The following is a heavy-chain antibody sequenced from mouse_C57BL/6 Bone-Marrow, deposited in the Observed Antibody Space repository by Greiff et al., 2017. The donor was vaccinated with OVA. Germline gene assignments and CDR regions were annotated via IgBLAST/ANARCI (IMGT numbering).Heavy chain of an antibody. CDR1: GFTFNTYA. D-gene: IGHD1-1*01. J-gene: IGHJ1*03. CDR3: VRDPYYGSSHWYFDV. V-gene: IGHV10-3*01. CDR2: IRSKSSNYAT. Sequence: EVKLVESGGGLVQPKGSLKLSCAASGFTFNTYAMHWVRQAPGKGLEWVARIRSKSSNYATYYADSVKDRFTISRDDSQSMRYLQMNNLKTEDTAMYYCVRDPYYGSSHWYFDVWGTGTTVTVSS.